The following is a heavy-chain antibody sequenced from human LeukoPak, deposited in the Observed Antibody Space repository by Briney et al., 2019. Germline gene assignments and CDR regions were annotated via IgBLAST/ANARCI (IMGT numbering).Heavy chain of an antibody. J-gene: IGHJ4*02. CDR2: INPTSGGT. CDR1: GYTFTDYY. Sequence: ASVKDSCKASGYTFTDYYMHWVRQAPGQGLEWMGRINPTSGGTTYAQKFQDRVTMTRDMSITTAYMELNRLRSDDTAVYYCARGQGERELNWGQGTLVTVSS. CDR3: ARGQGERELN. V-gene: IGHV1-2*06. D-gene: IGHD1-26*01.